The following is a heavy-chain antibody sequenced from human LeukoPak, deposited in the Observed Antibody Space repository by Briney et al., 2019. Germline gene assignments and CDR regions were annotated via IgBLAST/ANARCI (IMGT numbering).Heavy chain of an antibody. CDR1: GFTFNTYA. Sequence: GGSLRLSCAASGFTFNTYAMHWVRQAPGKGLEWVAVISYDGRDKNHADSVKGRFSISRDNSQTTVYLQMDSLRVEDTAVYYCARGWNWVRHEEYYFDLWGQGALVTVSS. CDR2: ISYDGRDK. J-gene: IGHJ4*02. CDR3: ARGWNWVRHEEYYFDL. D-gene: IGHD1-1*01. V-gene: IGHV3-30*04.